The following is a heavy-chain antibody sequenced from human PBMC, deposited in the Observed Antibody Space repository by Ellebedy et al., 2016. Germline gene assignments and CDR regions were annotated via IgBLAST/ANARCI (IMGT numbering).Heavy chain of an antibody. J-gene: IGHJ4*02. V-gene: IGHV4-61*02. Sequence: SETLSLTXIVSGDSINAGTYYWSWIRQPAGKGLEWIGRMSTNGNSIYNPSLKSRVTMSVDTSKNHFSLELRSVTAADTAVYYCATLTIPGGSDSWGQGTLVTVSS. CDR2: MSTNGNS. D-gene: IGHD5-24*01. CDR3: ATLTIPGGSDS. CDR1: GDSINAGTYY.